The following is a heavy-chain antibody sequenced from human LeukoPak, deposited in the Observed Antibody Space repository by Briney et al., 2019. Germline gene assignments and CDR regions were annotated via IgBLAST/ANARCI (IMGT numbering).Heavy chain of an antibody. D-gene: IGHD3-3*01. V-gene: IGHV4-34*01. CDR3: ARLFWSGSSYGMDV. Sequence: SETLSLTCAVYGGSFSGYYWSWIRQPPGKGPEWIGSIYYSGSTYYNPSLKSRVTISVDTSKNQFSLKLSSVTAADTAVYYCARLFWSGSSYGMDVWGQGTTVTVSS. CDR2: IYYSGST. CDR1: GGSFSGYY. J-gene: IGHJ6*02.